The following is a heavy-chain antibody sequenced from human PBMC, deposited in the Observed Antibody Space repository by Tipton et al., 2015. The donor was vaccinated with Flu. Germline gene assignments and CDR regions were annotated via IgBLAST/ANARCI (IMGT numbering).Heavy chain of an antibody. V-gene: IGHV3-7*03. CDR2: IKHDGSEK. Sequence: SLRLSCLASRFTLSNYWMSWVRQAPGKGLEWVANIKHDGSEKYYVDSVKGRFTISRDNIRDTLYLQMNSLRAEDTAIYYCARVIPEFVAGLSYWGQGTLVSVSS. CDR1: RFTLSNYW. D-gene: IGHD6-19*01. CDR3: ARVIPEFVAGLSY. J-gene: IGHJ4*02.